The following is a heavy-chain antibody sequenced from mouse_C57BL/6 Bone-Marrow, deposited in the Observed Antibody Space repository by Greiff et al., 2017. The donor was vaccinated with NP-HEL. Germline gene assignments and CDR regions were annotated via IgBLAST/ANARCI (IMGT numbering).Heavy chain of an antibody. Sequence: QVQLQQSGAELVKPGASVKISCKASGYEFSNYWMNWVKQRPGKGLEWIGQIYPGDGDTYYNGKFKDKATLTADKSSSTAYMQLSRLTAEDSAVYFCARGAYWGQGTLVTVSA. CDR1: GYEFSNYW. CDR3: ARGAY. CDR2: IYPGDGDT. V-gene: IGHV1-80*01. J-gene: IGHJ3*01.